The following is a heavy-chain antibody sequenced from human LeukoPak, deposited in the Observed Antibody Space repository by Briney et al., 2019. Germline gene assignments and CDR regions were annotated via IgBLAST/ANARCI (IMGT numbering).Heavy chain of an antibody. D-gene: IGHD3-22*01. V-gene: IGHV1-69*13. CDR2: IIPIFGTA. CDR3: ARARYDSSGYYYVSPHAFDI. CDR1: GLTLTQLS. J-gene: IGHJ3*02. Sequence: SVKVSCKVSGLTLTQLSTHWVRQAPGQGLEWMGGIIPIFGTANYAQKFQGRVTITADESTSTAYMELSSLRSEDTAVYYCARARYDSSGYYYVSPHAFDIWGQGTMVTVSS.